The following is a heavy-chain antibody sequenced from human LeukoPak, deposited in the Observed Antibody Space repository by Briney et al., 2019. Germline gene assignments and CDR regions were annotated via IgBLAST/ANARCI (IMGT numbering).Heavy chain of an antibody. D-gene: IGHD3-22*01. CDR1: GGSINIYY. CDR2: IYYSGST. CDR3: ARDRADYDSSGYLRDRNYYYFYMDV. J-gene: IGHJ6*03. V-gene: IGHV4-59*01. Sequence: SETLSLTCTVSGGSINIYYWSWNRQPPGKALEWIGYIYYSGSTNYNPSLKSRLTISVDTSKNQFSLQLSSVTAADTAVYYCARDRADYDSSGYLRDRNYYYFYMDVWGKGTTVTVSS.